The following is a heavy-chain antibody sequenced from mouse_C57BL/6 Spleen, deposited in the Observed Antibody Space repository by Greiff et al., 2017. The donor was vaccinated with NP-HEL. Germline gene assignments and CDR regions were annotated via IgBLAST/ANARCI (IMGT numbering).Heavy chain of an antibody. Sequence: QVHVKQPGAELVKPGASVKLSCKASGYTFTSYWMHWVKQRPGQGLEWIGMIHPNSGSTNYNEKFKSKATLTVDKSSSTAYMQLSSLTSEDSAVYYCATLLPPFAYWGQGTLVTVSA. D-gene: IGHD1-2*01. CDR2: IHPNSGST. CDR3: ATLLPPFAY. CDR1: GYTFTSYW. J-gene: IGHJ3*01. V-gene: IGHV1-64*01.